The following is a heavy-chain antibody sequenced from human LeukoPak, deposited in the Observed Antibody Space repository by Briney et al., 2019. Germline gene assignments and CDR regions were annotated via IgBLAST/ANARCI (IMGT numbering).Heavy chain of an antibody. CDR1: GGTFSSYA. Sequence: GASVKVSCKASGGTFSSYAISWVRQAPGQGLEWMGRIIPILGMANYAQRFQGRVTITADKSTSTAYMELSSLRSEDTAVYYCARGSSSSHVDYWGQGTLVTVSS. V-gene: IGHV1-69*04. J-gene: IGHJ4*02. CDR3: ARGSSSSHVDY. CDR2: IIPILGMA. D-gene: IGHD6-13*01.